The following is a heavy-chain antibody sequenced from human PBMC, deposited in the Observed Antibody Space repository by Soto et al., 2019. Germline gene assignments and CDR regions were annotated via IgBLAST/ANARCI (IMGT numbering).Heavy chain of an antibody. D-gene: IGHD5-18*01. J-gene: IGHJ4*02. CDR3: ARDFDWVDVDTFCYFDY. CDR2: ISSSSSTI. Sequence: GGSLRLSCAASGFTFSSYSMNWVRQAPGKGLEWVSYISSSSSTIYYADSVKGRFTISRDNAKNSLYLQMNSLRAEDTAVYYCARDFDWVDVDTFCYFDYWGQGTLVTVSS. V-gene: IGHV3-48*01. CDR1: GFTFSSYS.